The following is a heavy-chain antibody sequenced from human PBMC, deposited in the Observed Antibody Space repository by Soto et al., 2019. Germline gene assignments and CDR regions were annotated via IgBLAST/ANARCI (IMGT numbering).Heavy chain of an antibody. V-gene: IGHV1-8*01. Sequence: ASVKVSCKASGYTFTSYDINWVRQATGQGLEWMGWMNPNSGNTGYAQKFQGRVTMTRSTSISTAYMELSSLRSEDTAVYYCARVAGVYYDSSGITTGVGDFDYWGQGTLVTVSS. CDR3: ARVAGVYYDSSGITTGVGDFDY. CDR1: GYTFTSYD. J-gene: IGHJ4*02. D-gene: IGHD3-22*01. CDR2: MNPNSGNT.